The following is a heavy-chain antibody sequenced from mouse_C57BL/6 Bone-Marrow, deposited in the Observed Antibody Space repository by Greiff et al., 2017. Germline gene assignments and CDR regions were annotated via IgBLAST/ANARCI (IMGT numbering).Heavy chain of an antibody. J-gene: IGHJ4*01. CDR2: INPSSGYT. CDR3: ARLTRWLRAMDY. V-gene: IGHV1-7*01. Sequence: VQLKESGAELAKPGASVKLSCKASGYTFTSYWMHWVKQRPGQGLEWIGYINPSSGYTKYNQKFNDKSTLTADKSSSTAYMQLSSLTYEDSAVYYCARLTRWLRAMDYWGQGTSVTVSS. D-gene: IGHD2-2*01. CDR1: GYTFTSYW.